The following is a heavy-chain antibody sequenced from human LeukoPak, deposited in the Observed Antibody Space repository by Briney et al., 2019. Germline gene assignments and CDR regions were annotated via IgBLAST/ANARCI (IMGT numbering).Heavy chain of an antibody. Sequence: ASVKVSCKASGYTFTGYYMHWVRQAPGQGLEWMGWINPNSGGTNYAQKFQGRVTMTRDTSISTAYMELSRLRSDDTAVYYCARGTYSSGWYGIMIQYGNWFDPWGQGTLVTVSS. D-gene: IGHD6-19*01. CDR3: ARGTYSSGWYGIMIQYGNWFDP. CDR1: GYTFTGYY. V-gene: IGHV1-2*02. J-gene: IGHJ5*02. CDR2: INPNSGGT.